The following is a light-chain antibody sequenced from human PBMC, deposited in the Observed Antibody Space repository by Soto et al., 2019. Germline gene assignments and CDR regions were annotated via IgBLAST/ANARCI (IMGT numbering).Light chain of an antibody. Sequence: DVKLTQSPCTLAASVGDRVPITSWASQSISNWLARYQQIPGPAPKVLIYPXSNLQRGGPSRFSGSGSETEFTLTISSLQPDDFSNYFCQQLNSDPITFGQGTRLDIK. CDR2: PXS. V-gene: IGKV1-5*01. CDR3: QQLNSDPIT. CDR1: QSISNW. J-gene: IGKJ5*01.